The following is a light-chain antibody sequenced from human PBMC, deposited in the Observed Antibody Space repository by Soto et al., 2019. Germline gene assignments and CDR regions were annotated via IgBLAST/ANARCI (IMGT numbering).Light chain of an antibody. CDR2: GAS. J-gene: IGKJ2*01. CDR3: QHYSNWPPMYT. V-gene: IGKV3-15*01. Sequence: EIVMTQSPATLSVSPGERATLSCRASQSVGSNLAWYKQKPAQAPRPLIYGASTGATGVPARFSGSGSGTEFTLTISSLQSEDFAVYYCQHYSNWPPMYTFGQGTRLEIK. CDR1: QSVGSN.